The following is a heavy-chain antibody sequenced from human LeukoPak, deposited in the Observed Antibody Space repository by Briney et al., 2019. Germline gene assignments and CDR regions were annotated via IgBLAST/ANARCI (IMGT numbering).Heavy chain of an antibody. V-gene: IGHV3-11*04. J-gene: IGHJ6*03. CDR3: ARDAGSDYYYYYMDV. CDR1: GFTFSDYY. Sequence: GGSLRLSCAASGFTFSDYYMSWIRQAPGKGLEWVSYISSSGSTIYYADSVKGRFTISRDNAKNSLYLQMNSLRAEDTAVYYCARDAGSDYYYYYMDVWGKGTTVTISS. CDR2: ISSSGSTI.